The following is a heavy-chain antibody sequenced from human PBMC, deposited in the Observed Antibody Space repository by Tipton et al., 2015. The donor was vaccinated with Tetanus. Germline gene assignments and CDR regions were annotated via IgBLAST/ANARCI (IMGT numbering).Heavy chain of an antibody. CDR3: ARDRGDYIYYGMDV. Sequence: QLVQSGAEAKKPGASVKVSCKASGYTFTGYYIYWVRQAPGQGLEWMGWIDPNSGGTVYAQKFQGRVTMTRDMSISTAYMELRSLRSDDTAVYYCARDRGDYIYYGMDVWGPGTTVTVS. CDR1: GYTFTGYY. D-gene: IGHD3-22*01. V-gene: IGHV1-2*02. J-gene: IGHJ6*02. CDR2: IDPNSGGT.